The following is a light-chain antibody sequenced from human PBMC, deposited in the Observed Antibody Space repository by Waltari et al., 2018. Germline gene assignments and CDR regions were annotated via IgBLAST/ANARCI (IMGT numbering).Light chain of an antibody. Sequence: EIVLTQSPATLSLSPGEIATLSCRASQSVGSYLAWYQQQPGQAPRLLISDASMRASGIPARFSGTVAGTDFTLTISSLEPEDFAVYYGQQRTDWPPLTFGGGTKVEI. CDR2: DAS. J-gene: IGKJ4*01. CDR3: QQRTDWPPLT. CDR1: QSVGSY. V-gene: IGKV3-11*01.